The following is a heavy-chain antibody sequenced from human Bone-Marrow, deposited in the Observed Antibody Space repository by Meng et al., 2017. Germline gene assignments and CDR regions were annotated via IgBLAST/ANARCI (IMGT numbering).Heavy chain of an antibody. CDR2: NSGSGGST. D-gene: IGHD3-22*01. CDR3: ATMANYDSSGYYYSHYGMDV. Sequence: GEALKISCAASGFTFSSYAMCWVRQAPGKGLEWVSANSGSGGSTYYADSVKGRFTISRDNSKNTLYLQMNSLRAEDTAVYYCATMANYDSSGYYYSHYGMDVWGQGTTVTVSS. J-gene: IGHJ6*02. CDR1: GFTFSSYA. V-gene: IGHV3-23*01.